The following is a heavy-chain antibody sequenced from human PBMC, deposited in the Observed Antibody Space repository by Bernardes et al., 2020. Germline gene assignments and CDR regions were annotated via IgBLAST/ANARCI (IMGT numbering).Heavy chain of an antibody. Sequence: GGSLRLSCVASGFTFSGSQFNWVRQAPGRGLEWISYISLGSIAIYYADPVKGRFTITRDNAKNSLYLQMNSLRAEDTAVYYFARDRANWASDYWGQGTLVTVSS. CDR2: ISLGSIAI. CDR3: ARDRANWASDY. J-gene: IGHJ4*02. CDR1: GFTFSGSQ. D-gene: IGHD1-1*01. V-gene: IGHV3-48*01.